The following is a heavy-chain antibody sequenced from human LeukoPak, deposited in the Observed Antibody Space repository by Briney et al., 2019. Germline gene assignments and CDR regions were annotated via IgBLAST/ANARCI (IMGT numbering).Heavy chain of an antibody. CDR1: GFTFSGYY. Sequence: PGGSLRLSCAASGFTFSGYYMSSIRQAPGKGLEWVSYISGSGTTIYYADSVKGRFTISRDNAKNSLYLQMNNLRAEDTAIYYCARDTSGYFIGFDYWGQGTLVTVSS. CDR2: ISGSGTTI. J-gene: IGHJ4*02. V-gene: IGHV3-11*04. CDR3: ARDTSGYFIGFDY. D-gene: IGHD3-22*01.